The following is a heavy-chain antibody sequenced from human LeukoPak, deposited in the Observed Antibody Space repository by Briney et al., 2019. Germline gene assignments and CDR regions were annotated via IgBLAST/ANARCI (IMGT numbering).Heavy chain of an antibody. CDR2: IKQDGSEK. CDR1: GFTFSSYW. J-gene: IGHJ3*02. V-gene: IGHV3-7*01. Sequence: GGSLRLSCAASGFTFSSYWMSWVRQAPGKGLEWVANIKQDGSEKYYVDSVKGRFTISRDNAKNSLYLQMNSLRTEDTAVYYCARDHRYSSSWPDAFDIWGQGTMVTVSS. CDR3: ARDHRYSSSWPDAFDI. D-gene: IGHD6-13*01.